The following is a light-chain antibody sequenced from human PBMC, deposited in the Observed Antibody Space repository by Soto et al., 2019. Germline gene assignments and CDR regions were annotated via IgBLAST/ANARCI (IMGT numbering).Light chain of an antibody. CDR1: SSDVGFYNF. CDR2: EVT. Sequence: QSALTQPPSAFGSPGQSLTISCTGTSSDVGFYNFVSWYQQRPGKAPKLVIYEVTKRPSGVPDRFSGSMSGSTASLTVSGLQADDEADYYCASYAGTKLFVFGSGTKVTVL. J-gene: IGLJ1*01. CDR3: ASYAGTKLFV. V-gene: IGLV2-8*01.